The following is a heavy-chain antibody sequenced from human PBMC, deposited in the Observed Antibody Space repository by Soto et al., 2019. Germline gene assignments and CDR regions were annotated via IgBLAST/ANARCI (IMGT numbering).Heavy chain of an antibody. CDR2: IIPLFGTP. Sequence: QVQLVQSGAEVKKPGSSVKVSCKASGGIFSTYAISWLRQAPGQGLGWMGGIIPLFGTPNYAQRFQGRVTITADESTSTAYMELSRLRSEDTAVYYCARHRDDYGSGNYYNRIDFWGQGTLVTVSS. V-gene: IGHV1-69*01. CDR1: GGIFSTYA. CDR3: ARHRDDYGSGNYYNRIDF. D-gene: IGHD3-10*01. J-gene: IGHJ4*02.